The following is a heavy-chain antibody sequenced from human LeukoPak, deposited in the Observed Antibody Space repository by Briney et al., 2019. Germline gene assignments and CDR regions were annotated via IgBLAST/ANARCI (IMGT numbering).Heavy chain of an antibody. V-gene: IGHV1-69*05. J-gene: IGHJ4*02. Sequence: EASVKVSCKASGGTFSSYAISWVRQAPGQGLEWMGRIIPIFGTANYAQKFQGRVTNTTDESTSTAYMELSSLRSEDTAVYYCARDLSGWSGFGYWGQGTLVTVSS. D-gene: IGHD6-19*01. CDR2: IIPIFGTA. CDR1: GGTFSSYA. CDR3: ARDLSGWSGFGY.